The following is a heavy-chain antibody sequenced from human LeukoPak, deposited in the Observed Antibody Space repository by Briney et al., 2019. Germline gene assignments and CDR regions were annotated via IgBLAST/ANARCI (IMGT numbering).Heavy chain of an antibody. D-gene: IGHD1-26*01. CDR1: GGSISSGSYY. CDR2: IYTSGST. V-gene: IGHV4-61*02. CDR3: ARVRVGATTTFGY. Sequence: SETLSLTCTVSGGSISSGSYYWSWIRQPAGKGLEWIGRIYTSGSTNYSPSLKSRVTISVDTSKNQFSLKLSSVTAADTAVYYCARVRVGATTTFGYWGQGTLVTVSS. J-gene: IGHJ4*02.